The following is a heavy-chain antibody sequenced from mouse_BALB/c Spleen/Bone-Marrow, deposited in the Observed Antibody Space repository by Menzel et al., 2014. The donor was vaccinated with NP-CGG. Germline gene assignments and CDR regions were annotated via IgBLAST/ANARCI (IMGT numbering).Heavy chain of an antibody. D-gene: IGHD2-14*01. J-gene: IGHJ1*01. CDR3: ASYRYAWFFDV. CDR2: IDPANGNT. CDR1: GFNIKDTF. V-gene: IGHV14-3*02. Sequence: VQLQQSGAELVKPGASVKLSCTGSGFNIKDTFMHWVKQRPEQGLEWIGRIDPANGNTKYDPKFQGKATITADTSSNTAYLQLSSLTSEDTAVYYCASYRYAWFFDVWGAGTTVTVSS.